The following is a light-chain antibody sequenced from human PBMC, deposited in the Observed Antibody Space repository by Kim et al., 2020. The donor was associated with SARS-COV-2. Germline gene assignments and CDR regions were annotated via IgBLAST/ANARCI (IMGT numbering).Light chain of an antibody. Sequence: LSPGERATRSCRASQGVSSDLAWYQQNPGQAPRLLIYATSNRATGIPARFSGSGSGTDFTLTISSLEPEDFAVYYCQQRSNWPLTFGGGTKVDIK. CDR3: QQRSNWPLT. J-gene: IGKJ4*01. CDR1: QGVSSD. V-gene: IGKV3-11*01. CDR2: ATS.